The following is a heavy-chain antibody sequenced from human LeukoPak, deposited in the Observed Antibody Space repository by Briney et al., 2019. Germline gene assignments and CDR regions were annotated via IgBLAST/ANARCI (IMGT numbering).Heavy chain of an antibody. CDR1: GYTFTSYG. CDR2: ISAYNGNT. D-gene: IGHD6-13*01. CDR3: ARESGYSSSWYYHYYSGMDV. J-gene: IGHJ6*02. Sequence: GASVGVSCTASGYTFTSYGISWGRRAPGQGLEGMGWISAYNGNTNYAQKLQGRVTMTTAASTSRAYMELRSLRSEDTARYYCARESGYSSSWYYHYYSGMDVWGQGTTVTVSS. V-gene: IGHV1-18*01.